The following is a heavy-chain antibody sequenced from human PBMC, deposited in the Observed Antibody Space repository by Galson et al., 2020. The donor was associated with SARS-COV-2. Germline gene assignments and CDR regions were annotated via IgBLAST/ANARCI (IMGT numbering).Heavy chain of an antibody. J-gene: IGHJ6*02. CDR1: GFTFNSYT. Sequence: GESLKISCEVSGFTFNSYTMTWVRQAPGKGPEWVSSISSNSEYIYYEDSLKGRFTISRDNAKNSLYLQINSLRAEDTAVYYCAREASWAMFGMDVWGQGTTVTVSS. V-gene: IGHV3-21*01. D-gene: IGHD1-26*01. CDR3: AREASWAMFGMDV. CDR2: ISSNSEYI.